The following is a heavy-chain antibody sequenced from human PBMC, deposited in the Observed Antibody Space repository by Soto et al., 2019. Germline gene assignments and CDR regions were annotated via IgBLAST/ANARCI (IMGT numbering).Heavy chain of an antibody. CDR2: IDSDGNYT. D-gene: IGHD1-26*01. Sequence: GGSLRLSCAASGFTFSSYWMHWVRQVPGKGLVWVSRIDSDGNYTTYADSVKGRFTISRDNAKNTVYLQMNSLRAEDTAVYYCVRDDVGVGIDYWGLGTLVTVSS. V-gene: IGHV3-74*03. CDR1: GFTFSSYW. J-gene: IGHJ4*02. CDR3: VRDDVGVGIDY.